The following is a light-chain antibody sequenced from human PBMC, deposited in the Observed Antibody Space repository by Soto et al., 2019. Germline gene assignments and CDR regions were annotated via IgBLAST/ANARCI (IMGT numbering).Light chain of an antibody. CDR2: EVT. CDR3: SSYVGSDVFV. CDR1: SSDIGGYNF. J-gene: IGLJ1*01. V-gene: IGLV2-8*01. Sequence: QSALTQPPSASGSPGQSVTISCTGTSSDIGGYNFVSWYQQFPGKAPKLIIYEVTKRPSGVPDRFSGSKSGNTASLTVSGLQPGDEADYYCSSYVGSDVFVFGTGTKVTVL.